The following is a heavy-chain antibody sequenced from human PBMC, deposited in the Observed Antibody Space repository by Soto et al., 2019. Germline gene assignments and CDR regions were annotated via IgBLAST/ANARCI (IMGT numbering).Heavy chain of an antibody. D-gene: IGHD4-17*01. CDR1: GYTFTTYH. J-gene: IGHJ4*02. CDR2: INPSGGRT. V-gene: IGHV1-46*04. Sequence: QVQLVQSGAEVKKPGASVKVSCKASGYTFTTYHMHWVRQAPGQGLEWMGIINPSGGRTSYPQKLQGRVTMTRDTSTSTVYTALSSLRSEDTAVYYCARATVTTMVDDFDYGGQGTVVTVSS. CDR3: ARATVTTMVDDFDY.